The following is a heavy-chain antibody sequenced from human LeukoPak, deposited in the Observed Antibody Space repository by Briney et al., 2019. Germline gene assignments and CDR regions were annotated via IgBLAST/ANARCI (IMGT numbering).Heavy chain of an antibody. Sequence: GGSLRLSCAASGFTFSGFGIYWVRQASGKGLEWVAVISSDGSNKYYADSVKGRFTISRDNSKNTLYLQMNSLRADDTAVYYCAKDQRRGYSYGFDYWGQGTLITVSS. V-gene: IGHV3-30*18. CDR2: ISSDGSNK. CDR1: GFTFSGFG. CDR3: AKDQRRGYSYGFDY. D-gene: IGHD5-18*01. J-gene: IGHJ4*02.